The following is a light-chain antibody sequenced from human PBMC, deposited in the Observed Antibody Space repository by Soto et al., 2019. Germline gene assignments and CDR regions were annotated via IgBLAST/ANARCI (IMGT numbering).Light chain of an antibody. V-gene: IGKV3-20*01. CDR1: QSVSSSY. Sequence: EIVLTQSPGTLSLSPGERATLSCRASQSVSSSYLAWYQQKPGQAPRLLIYGASSRATGIPERFSGSGSGTDFTLTISRLEPEDFAGYYCQQYGSSGATFGQGTKVEI. CDR3: QQYGSSGAT. J-gene: IGKJ1*01. CDR2: GAS.